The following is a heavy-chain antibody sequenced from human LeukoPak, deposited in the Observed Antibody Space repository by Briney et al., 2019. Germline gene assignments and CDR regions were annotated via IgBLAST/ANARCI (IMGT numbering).Heavy chain of an antibody. V-gene: IGHV1-69*13. Sequence: SVKVSCKASGGTFSSYAISWVRQAPGQGLEGMGGIIPIFGTANYAQKFQGSVTITADESTRTAYMELSSLRSEDTAVYYCARVGRITMVRGVISGAFDIWGQGTMVTVSS. CDR1: GGTFSSYA. D-gene: IGHD3-10*01. J-gene: IGHJ3*02. CDR2: IIPIFGTA. CDR3: ARVGRITMVRGVISGAFDI.